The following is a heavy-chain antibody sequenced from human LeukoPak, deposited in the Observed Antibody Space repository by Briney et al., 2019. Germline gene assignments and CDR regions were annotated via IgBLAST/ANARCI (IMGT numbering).Heavy chain of an antibody. CDR1: GFTFSRNA. D-gene: IGHD3-22*01. Sequence: GGSLRLSCAASGFTFSRNAMNWVRQAPGKGLEWVASISGNGVGTYYADSVKGRFNISRDNSRNTLYLQMNSLRTEDTAVYHCAKDANYFDSGSYLIPFDFWGQGTLVTVSS. CDR3: AKDANYFDSGSYLIPFDF. J-gene: IGHJ4*02. CDR2: ISGNGVGT. V-gene: IGHV3-23*01.